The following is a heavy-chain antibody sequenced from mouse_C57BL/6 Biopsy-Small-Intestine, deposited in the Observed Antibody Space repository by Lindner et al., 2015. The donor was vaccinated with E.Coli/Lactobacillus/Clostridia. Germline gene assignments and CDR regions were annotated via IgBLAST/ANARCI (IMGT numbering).Heavy chain of an antibody. CDR2: ISPGGDGT. CDR1: GYTLTNNF. D-gene: IGHD3-2*01. Sequence: SVKVSCKASGYTLTNNFTHWVRQAPGHGLEWMGLISPGGDGTTYAQKFQGRVTMTKDTSTNTVYMQLSGLKSDDTAVYYCATDCPRGFGSSDYWGQGTLVTVSS. J-gene: IGHJ2*01. V-gene: IGHV1-54*02. CDR3: ATDCPRGFGSSDY.